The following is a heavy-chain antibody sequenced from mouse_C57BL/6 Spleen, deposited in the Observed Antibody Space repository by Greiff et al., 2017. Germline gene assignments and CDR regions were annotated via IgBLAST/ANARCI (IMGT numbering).Heavy chain of an antibody. CDR2: IHPNSGST. CDR1: GYTFTSYW. V-gene: IGHV1-64*01. D-gene: IGHD1-1*01. Sequence: VQLQQPGAELVQPGASVKLSCTASGYTFTSYWMPWVKPRPGPGLEWIGMIHPNSGSTNYNEKFKSKATLTVDTSSSTAYMQLSILTSEDSAVYYCATASDKVGAKDGFAYWGQGILVTVSA. J-gene: IGHJ3*01. CDR3: ATASDKVGAKDGFAY.